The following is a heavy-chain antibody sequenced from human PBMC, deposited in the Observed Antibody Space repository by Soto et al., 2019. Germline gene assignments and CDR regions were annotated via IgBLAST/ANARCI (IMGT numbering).Heavy chain of an antibody. Sequence: LQESGGDLVQPGGSLRLSCAASGFRFSMFGMNLVRQAPGKGLEWIAYLSSISTTIVYAGSVGGRFTVSRDNVENSLYMHRKSLGGDVMDVYYCARGRGGVVAGFTWRAPWCNGNPVTVST. J-gene: IGHJ5*02. D-gene: IGHD2-15*01. CDR3: ARGRGGVVAGFTWRAP. V-gene: IGHV3-48*01. CDR1: GFRFSMFG. CDR2: LSSISTTI.